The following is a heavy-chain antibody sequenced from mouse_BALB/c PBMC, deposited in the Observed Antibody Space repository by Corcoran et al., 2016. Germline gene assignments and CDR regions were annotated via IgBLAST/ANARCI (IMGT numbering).Heavy chain of an antibody. Sequence: EVQLQQSGPELVKPGASVKMSCKASGYTFTSYVMHWVKQKPGQGLEWIGYINPYNDGTKYNEKFKGKATLTSDKSSSTAYMELSSLTSEDSAVYYCARDGNYLKEYFDYWGLGTTLTVSS. D-gene: IGHD2-1*01. V-gene: IGHV1S136*01. CDR2: INPYNDGT. J-gene: IGHJ2*01. CDR1: GYTFTSYV. CDR3: ARDGNYLKEYFDY.